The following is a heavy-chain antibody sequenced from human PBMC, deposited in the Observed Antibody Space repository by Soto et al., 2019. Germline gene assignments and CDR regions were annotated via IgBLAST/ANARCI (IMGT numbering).Heavy chain of an antibody. Sequence: GGSLRLSCAASGFTVISNYMSWVRQAPGKGLEWVSVIFTGGSTYYADSVKGRFTISRHSSKNTVYLQMNSLRAEDTAVYYCARDRYSSGWLDAFDIWGQGTMVTVSS. J-gene: IGHJ3*02. CDR1: GFTVISNY. CDR3: ARDRYSSGWLDAFDI. CDR2: IFTGGST. V-gene: IGHV3-53*04. D-gene: IGHD6-19*01.